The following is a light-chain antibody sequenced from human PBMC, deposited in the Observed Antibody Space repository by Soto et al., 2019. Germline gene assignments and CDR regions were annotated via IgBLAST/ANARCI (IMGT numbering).Light chain of an antibody. CDR2: DAS. CDR1: QGISSA. Sequence: AIQLTQSPSSLSASVGDRVTITCRASQGISSALAWYQQKPGKAPKLLIYDASSLESGVPSRFSGSGSGTDFTLTISSLQPEDFATYYCQQFNNYPLTTFGQGTRLEIK. V-gene: IGKV1D-13*01. J-gene: IGKJ5*01. CDR3: QQFNNYPLTT.